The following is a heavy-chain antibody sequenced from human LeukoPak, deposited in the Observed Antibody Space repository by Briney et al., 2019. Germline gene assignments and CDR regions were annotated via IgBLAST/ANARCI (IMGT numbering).Heavy chain of an antibody. D-gene: IGHD6-13*01. CDR1: GGSISSYY. CDR2: IYYSGST. Sequence: PSETLSLTCTVSGGSISSYYWSWIRQPPGKGLEWIGYIYYSGSTNYNPSLKSRVTISVDTSKNQFSLKLSSVTAADTAVYYCARDVAAALNWFDPWGQGTLVTVSS. V-gene: IGHV4-59*01. J-gene: IGHJ5*02. CDR3: ARDVAAALNWFDP.